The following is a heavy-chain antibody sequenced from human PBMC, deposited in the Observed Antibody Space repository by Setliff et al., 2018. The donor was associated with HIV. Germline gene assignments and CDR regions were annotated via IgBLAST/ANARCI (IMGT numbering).Heavy chain of an antibody. CDR1: GGSTTSGGYY. Sequence: PSETLSLTCSVSGGSTTSGGYYWSWIRQHPGKGLEYIGYIYYSGSTNYIPSLKSRVTISVDTSKNQFSLKLSSVTAADTAVYYCASGEHSYGYRFDYWGQGTLVTVSS. CDR2: IYYSGST. D-gene: IGHD5-18*01. J-gene: IGHJ4*02. V-gene: IGHV4-61*08. CDR3: ASGEHSYGYRFDY.